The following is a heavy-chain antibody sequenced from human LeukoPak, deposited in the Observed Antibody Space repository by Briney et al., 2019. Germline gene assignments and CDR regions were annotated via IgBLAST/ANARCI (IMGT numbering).Heavy chain of an antibody. CDR3: STMFGESSDFDH. CDR2: LHSSGET. CDR1: GGSISAYY. Sequence: SETLSLTCVVSGGSISAYYWKWIRQPAGKGLEWIGRLHSSGETTSNPSLMSRATMSLDTSRNHFSLNLTSVTAADTAIYYCSTMFGESSDFDHWGQGTLVTVSS. J-gene: IGHJ4*02. D-gene: IGHD3-10*02. V-gene: IGHV4-4*07.